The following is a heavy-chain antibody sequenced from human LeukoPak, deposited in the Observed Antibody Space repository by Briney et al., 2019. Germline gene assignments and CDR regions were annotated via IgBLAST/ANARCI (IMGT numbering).Heavy chain of an antibody. J-gene: IGHJ6*03. V-gene: IGHV1-46*01. CDR3: ARCANYYYYMDV. CDR2: INPSGGST. CDR1: GYTFTSYY. D-gene: IGHD4/OR15-4a*01. Sequence: ASVKVSCKASGYTFTSYYMHWVRQAPGQGLEWMGIINPSGGSTSYAQKFQGRVTMTRDMSTSTVYMELSSLRSGDTAVYYCARCANYYYYMDVWGKGTTVTVSS.